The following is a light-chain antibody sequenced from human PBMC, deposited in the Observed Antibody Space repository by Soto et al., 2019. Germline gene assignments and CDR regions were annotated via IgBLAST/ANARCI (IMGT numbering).Light chain of an antibody. CDR1: QSVP. J-gene: IGKJ5*01. CDR2: GAS. Sequence: EIVLTQSAGTLSLSPGERATLSYRASQSVPLGWYQQKPGQAPRLLIFGASHRATGIPDRFSGSGSGTDFTLTISSLEPEDFAVYYCQQYGRSPRTFGQGTRVEIK. CDR3: QQYGRSPRT. V-gene: IGKV3-20*01.